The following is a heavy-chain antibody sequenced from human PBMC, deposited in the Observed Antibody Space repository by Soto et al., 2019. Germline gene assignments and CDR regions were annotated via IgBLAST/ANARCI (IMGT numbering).Heavy chain of an antibody. CDR1: GGTFSSYT. J-gene: IGHJ4*02. Sequence: QVPLVQSGAEVKKPGSSVKVSCKASGGTFSSYTISWVRQAPGQGLEWMGRIIPILGIANYAQKFQGRVTITADKSTSTAYMELSSLRSEDTAVYYCARETRKYCSSTSCYGGPFDYWGQGTLVTVSS. CDR3: ARETRKYCSSTSCYGGPFDY. D-gene: IGHD2-2*01. CDR2: IIPILGIA. V-gene: IGHV1-69*08.